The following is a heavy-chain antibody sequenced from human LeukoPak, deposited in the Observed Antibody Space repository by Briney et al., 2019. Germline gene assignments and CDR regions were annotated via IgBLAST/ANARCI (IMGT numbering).Heavy chain of an antibody. CDR1: GFTFSDYY. V-gene: IGHV3-11*04. CDR3: ARVGDPSYYFDY. J-gene: IGHJ4*02. D-gene: IGHD2-21*02. CDR2: ISSSGSTI. Sequence: GGSLSLSCAASGFTFSDYYMSWVRQAAGGGRGWVAYISSSGSTIYYADSVKRRFTNSRDNAKHSLYLQMNSLSAEDTAVYYCARVGDPSYYFDYWGQGTLVTVSS.